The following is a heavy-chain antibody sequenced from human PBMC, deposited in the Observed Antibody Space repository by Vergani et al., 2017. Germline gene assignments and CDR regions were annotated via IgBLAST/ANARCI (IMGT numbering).Heavy chain of an antibody. CDR1: GGSIRSHY. J-gene: IGHJ4*02. CDR2: IYYTGST. D-gene: IGHD1-14*01. Sequence: QEQLQESGPGLVKPSETLSLTCTVSGGSIRSHYWSWIRQPPGKGLEWIGYIYYTGSTKYNPSLKSRVTMSVDTSKNPFSLNLSSVTAADTAMYYCARSRAAPPYIYLFDYWGQGTLVTVSS. V-gene: IGHV4-59*11. CDR3: ARSRAAPPYIYLFDY.